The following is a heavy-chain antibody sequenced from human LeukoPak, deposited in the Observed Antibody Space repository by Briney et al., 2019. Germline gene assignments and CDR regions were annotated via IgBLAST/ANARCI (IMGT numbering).Heavy chain of an antibody. V-gene: IGHV4-59*11. CDR1: GGSISHHY. CDR3: ARGIGDFDY. J-gene: IGHJ4*02. Sequence: SETLSLTCTVSGGSISHHYWSWIRQTPGKGLDWIGNIYYDGRTNYKPSLKGRVTISVDTSKNHFSLKLTYVTAADTAVYYCARGIGDFDYWGQGPLVTVSS. CDR2: IYYDGRT.